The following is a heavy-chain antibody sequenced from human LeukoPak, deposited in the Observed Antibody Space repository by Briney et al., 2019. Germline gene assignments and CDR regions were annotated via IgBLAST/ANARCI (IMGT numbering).Heavy chain of an antibody. J-gene: IGHJ6*03. CDR3: ARGVQYYDFWSGRYYYMDV. CDR1: GDSISRSPYY. CDR2: IYTSGST. D-gene: IGHD3-3*01. Sequence: SETLSLTCTVSGDSISRSPYYWGWIRQPAGKGLEWIGRIYTSGSTNYNPSLKSRVTISVDKSKNQFSLKLSSVTAADTAVYYCARGVQYYDFWSGRYYYMDVWGKGTTVTVSS. V-gene: IGHV4-61*02.